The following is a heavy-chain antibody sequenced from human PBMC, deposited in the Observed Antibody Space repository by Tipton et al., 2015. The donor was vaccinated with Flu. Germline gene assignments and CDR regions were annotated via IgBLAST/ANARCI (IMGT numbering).Heavy chain of an antibody. V-gene: IGHV3-48*03. CDR1: GFTFSRYE. Sequence: GSLRLSCAASGFTFSRYEMNWVRQAPGKGLEWVSYISSSGSTTSYADSVKGRFTISRDNAKNSLFLQMNSLKAEDTAVYYCARESSGSLFDYWGQGTLVTVSS. CDR3: ARESSGSLFDY. CDR2: ISSSGSTT. J-gene: IGHJ4*02. D-gene: IGHD3-22*01.